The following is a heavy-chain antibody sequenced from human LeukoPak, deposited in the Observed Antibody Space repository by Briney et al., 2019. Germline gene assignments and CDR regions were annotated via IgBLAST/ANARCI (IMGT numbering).Heavy chain of an antibody. Sequence: GGSLRLSCAASGFTLSSYSMNWVRQAPGKGPEWVANIRPDGTEKFYVDSVKGRFTVSRDNAKNLLYLQMNSLRAEDTALYYCARGASYWGQGTLVTVSS. CDR2: IRPDGTEK. CDR3: ARGASY. V-gene: IGHV3-7*04. CDR1: GFTLSSYS. J-gene: IGHJ4*02.